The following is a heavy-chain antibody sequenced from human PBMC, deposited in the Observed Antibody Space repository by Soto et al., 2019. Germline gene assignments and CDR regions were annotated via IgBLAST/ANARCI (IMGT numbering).Heavy chain of an antibody. D-gene: IGHD4-17*01. CDR3: ARQTNDYGDYDY. Sequence: PSETLSLTCAVYGGSFSGYYWSWIRRPPGKGLEWIGEINHSGSTNYNPSLKSRVTISVDTSKNQFSLKLSSVTAADTAVYYCARQTNDYGDYDYWGQGTLVTVSS. J-gene: IGHJ4*02. CDR1: GGSFSGYY. V-gene: IGHV4-34*01. CDR2: INHSGST.